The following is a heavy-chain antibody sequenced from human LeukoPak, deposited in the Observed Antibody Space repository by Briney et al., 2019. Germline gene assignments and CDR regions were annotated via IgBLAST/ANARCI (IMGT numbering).Heavy chain of an antibody. V-gene: IGHV3-21*01. CDR1: GFTFSSYR. J-gene: IGHJ4*02. CDR2: ISSSSSYI. CDR3: ARDSMWGGDYSSGYHLDY. D-gene: IGHD3-22*01. Sequence: GGSLRLSCAASGFTFSSYRMNWVRQAPGKGLEWVSSISSSSSYIYYADSLKGRFTISRDNAKNSLFPQMNSLRAEDTAVYYCARDSMWGGDYSSGYHLDYWGQGTLVTVSS.